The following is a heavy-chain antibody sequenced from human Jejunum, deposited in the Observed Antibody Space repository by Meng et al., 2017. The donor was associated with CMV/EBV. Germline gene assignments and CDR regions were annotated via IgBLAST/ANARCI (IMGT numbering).Heavy chain of an antibody. CDR2: INQDGRVK. CDR3: ARIGYTSSSEDF. V-gene: IGHV3-7*01. J-gene: IGHJ4*02. CDR1: GFILTIYG. Sequence: ASGFILTIYGMNWVRQAPGKGLEWVANINQDGRVKYYGDSVKGRFTASRDNAKNLLYLEMNSLRAEDTAVYYCARIGYTSSSEDFWGQGTLVTVSS. D-gene: IGHD6-6*01.